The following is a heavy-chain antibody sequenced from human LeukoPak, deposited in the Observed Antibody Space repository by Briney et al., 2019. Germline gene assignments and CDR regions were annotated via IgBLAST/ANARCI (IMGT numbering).Heavy chain of an antibody. J-gene: IGHJ5*02. D-gene: IGHD3-22*01. CDR3: ARDDPTYYYDSSRFDP. Sequence: SCKASGYTFTSYAMHWVRQAPGKGVEGVAVISYDGSNKYYADSVKGRFTISRDNSKNTLYLQMNSLRAEDTAVYYCARDDPTYYYDSSRFDPWGQGTLVTVSS. CDR1: GYTFTSYA. V-gene: IGHV3-30-3*01. CDR2: ISYDGSNK.